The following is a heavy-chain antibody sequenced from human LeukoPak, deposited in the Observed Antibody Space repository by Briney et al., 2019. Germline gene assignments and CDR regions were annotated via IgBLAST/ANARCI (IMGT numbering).Heavy chain of an antibody. Sequence: GGSLRLSCAASGFTFSSYAMHWVRQAPGKGLEWVAVISYDGSNKYYADSVKGRFTISRDNSKNTLYLQMNSPRAEDTAVYYCARGWQLAAANYFDYWGQGTLVTVSS. CDR2: ISYDGSNK. D-gene: IGHD2-15*01. CDR1: GFTFSSYA. CDR3: ARGWQLAAANYFDY. J-gene: IGHJ4*02. V-gene: IGHV3-30*04.